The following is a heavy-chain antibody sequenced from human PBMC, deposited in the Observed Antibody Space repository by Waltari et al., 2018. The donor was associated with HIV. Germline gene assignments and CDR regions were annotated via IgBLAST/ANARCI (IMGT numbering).Heavy chain of an antibody. CDR3: ARDPRWTGASDY. CDR1: GFSFSSYS. V-gene: IGHV3-21*01. CDR2: ISTSSLYI. J-gene: IGHJ4*02. Sequence: EVQLVESGGGLVKPGGSLSPSCAASGFSFSSYSMNWVRQAPGKGLEWVSSISTSSLYIYYADSVKGRFTISRDNAKNSLYLQMNSLRVEDTAVYFCARDPRWTGASDYWGQGTLVTVSS. D-gene: IGHD7-27*01.